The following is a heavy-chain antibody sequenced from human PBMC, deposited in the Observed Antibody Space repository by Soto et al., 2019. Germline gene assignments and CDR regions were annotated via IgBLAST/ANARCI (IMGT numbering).Heavy chain of an antibody. CDR3: ARDSTRRGACDI. CDR1: DGSFSVYY. Sequence: SETLSLTCALYDGSFSVYYWIWIRQSPGEGLEWIGEINHSGSTNYNPSLKSRVTMSVDASKNQFSLKLSSVTAADTAVYYCARDSTRRGACDIWGQGTTVTVSS. V-gene: IGHV4-34*01. CDR2: INHSGST. J-gene: IGHJ3*02. D-gene: IGHD4-4*01.